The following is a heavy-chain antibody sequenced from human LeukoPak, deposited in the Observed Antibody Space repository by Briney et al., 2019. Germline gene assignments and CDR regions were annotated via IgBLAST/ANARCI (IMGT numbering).Heavy chain of an antibody. J-gene: IGHJ4*02. Sequence: GSLRLSCTASEFTFSNYAMSWVRQAPGKGLEWVSTISDSGGSTYYADSVKGRFTISRDNSKNTVYLQMNRLRAEDTAVYYCAKVVYYDGSEGLRAYFDYWGQGTLVTVSS. D-gene: IGHD3-22*01. V-gene: IGHV3-23*01. CDR1: EFTFSNYA. CDR3: AKVVYYDGSEGLRAYFDY. CDR2: ISDSGGST.